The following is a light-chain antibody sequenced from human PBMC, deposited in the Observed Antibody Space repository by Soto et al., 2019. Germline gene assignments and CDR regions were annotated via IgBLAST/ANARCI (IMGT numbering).Light chain of an antibody. J-gene: IGLJ2*01. CDR2: SDN. CDR1: GSSIGRNT. Sequence: QPVLTQPPSASGTPGQRVTISCSGSGSSIGRNTVIWYRQVPGTAPKLLIYSDNQRPSGVPDRFSGSKSGTSASLAISGLRSEDEADYYCSAWDDSLKVLFGGGTKLTVL. V-gene: IGLV1-44*01. CDR3: SAWDDSLKVL.